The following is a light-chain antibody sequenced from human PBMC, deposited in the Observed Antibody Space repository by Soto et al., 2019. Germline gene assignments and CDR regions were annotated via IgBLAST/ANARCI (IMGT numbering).Light chain of an antibody. J-gene: IGLJ1*01. Sequence: SYELTQPPSVSVAPGKTARITCGGTNIGSKSVHWYQQKPGQAPVLVIYYDSDRLSGIPERFSGSNSGNTATLTISRVEAGDEDDYYCQVWDSSSDHSYVFGTGTKVTVL. CDR3: QVWDSSSDHSYV. CDR2: YDS. CDR1: NIGSKS. V-gene: IGLV3-21*04.